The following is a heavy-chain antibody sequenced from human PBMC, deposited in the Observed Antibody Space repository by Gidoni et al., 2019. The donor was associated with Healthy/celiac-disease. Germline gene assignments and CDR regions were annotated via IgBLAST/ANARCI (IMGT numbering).Heavy chain of an antibody. V-gene: IGHV3-23*01. D-gene: IGHD4-17*01. Sequence: EVQLLESGGGLVQPGGSLRLSCAASGFTFSSYAMSWVRQAPGKGLEWVSAISGSGGSTYYADSVKGRFTISRDNSKNTLYLQMNSLRAEDTAVYYCAKDPDYGGNLFGTNNWFDPWGQGTLVTVSS. CDR1: GFTFSSYA. CDR2: ISGSGGST. CDR3: AKDPDYGGNLFGTNNWFDP. J-gene: IGHJ5*02.